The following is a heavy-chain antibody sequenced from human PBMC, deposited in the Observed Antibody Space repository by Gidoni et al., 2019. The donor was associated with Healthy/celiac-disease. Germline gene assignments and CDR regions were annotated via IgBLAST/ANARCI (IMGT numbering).Heavy chain of an antibody. CDR2: ISSSSSYI. V-gene: IGHV3-21*01. J-gene: IGHJ5*02. D-gene: IGHD1-20*01. CDR1: GFPFIRYC. Sequence: EVQLVESGGGLVKPGGSLSLSCAASGFPFIRYCMNWARQAPGKGLEWVSSISSSSSYIYYADSVKGRFTISRDNAKNSLYLQMNSLRAEDTAVYYCARDLPGGITNWFDPWGQGTLVTVSS. CDR3: ARDLPGGITNWFDP.